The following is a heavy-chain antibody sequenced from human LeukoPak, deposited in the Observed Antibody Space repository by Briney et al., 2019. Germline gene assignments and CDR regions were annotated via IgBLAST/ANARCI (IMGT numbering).Heavy chain of an antibody. J-gene: IGHJ4*02. D-gene: IGHD5-12*01. V-gene: IGHV1-69*01. CDR1: GGTFSSYA. Sequence: TVKVSCKASGGTFSSYAISWVRQAPGQGLEWMGGIIPIFGTANYAQKFQVRVTITADESTSTAYMELSSLRSEDSAVYYCVVIGGYSGSGIDYWGQGTLLTVSS. CDR2: IIPIFGTA. CDR3: VVIGGYSGSGIDY.